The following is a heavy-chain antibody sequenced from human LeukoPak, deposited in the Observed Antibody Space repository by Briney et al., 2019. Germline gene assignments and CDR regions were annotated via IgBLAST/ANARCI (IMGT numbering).Heavy chain of an antibody. CDR2: IYHSGKS. CDR1: GYSISSGYY. J-gene: IGHJ5*02. D-gene: IGHD3-10*01. Sequence: SETLSLTCSVSGYSISSGYYWDWIRQPPGKGLEWIASIYHSGKSYYNPSLESRVTISVDTSENQFSLKLSSVTAADTAVYYCARGQFGELSYNWFDPWGQGTLVTVSS. V-gene: IGHV4-38-2*02. CDR3: ARGQFGELSYNWFDP.